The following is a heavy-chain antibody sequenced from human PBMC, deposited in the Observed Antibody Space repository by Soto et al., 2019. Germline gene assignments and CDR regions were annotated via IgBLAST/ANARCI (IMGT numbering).Heavy chain of an antibody. CDR1: GGSINDYY. CDR3: ARAREASLLRVPSSY. D-gene: IGHD2-21*02. Sequence: SETLSLTCTVSGGSINDYYWSWIRQPPGKGLEWIGYILYTGTTSYNPSLKSRVTISVDTSRNQFSLRLTSVTAADTAIYYCARAREASLLRVPSSYWGQGTLVTVSS. J-gene: IGHJ4*02. V-gene: IGHV4-59*01. CDR2: ILYTGTT.